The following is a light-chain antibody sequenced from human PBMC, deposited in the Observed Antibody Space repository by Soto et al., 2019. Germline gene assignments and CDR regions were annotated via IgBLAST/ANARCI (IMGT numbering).Light chain of an antibody. J-gene: IGLJ2*01. Sequence: QSALTQPRSVSGSPGQSVTISCTGTSSDVGGYNYVSWYQQHPGKAPKLMIYDVSKRPSGVPDRFSGSKSGNTASLTISGLQAEDEADYYCTSWTTSTTMIFGGGTKLTVL. CDR1: SSDVGGYNY. V-gene: IGLV2-11*01. CDR3: TSWTTSTTMI. CDR2: DVS.